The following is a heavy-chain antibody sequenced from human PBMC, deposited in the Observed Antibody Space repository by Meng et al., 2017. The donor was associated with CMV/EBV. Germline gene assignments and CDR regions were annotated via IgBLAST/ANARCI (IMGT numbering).Heavy chain of an antibody. Sequence: GGSLRLSCAASGFTFSSYWMSWVRQAPGKGREWVANIKQDGSEKYYVDSVKGRFTISRDNAKNSLYLQMNSLRAEDTAVYYCARVFEDRRTYYDILTGYYNPNWFDPWGQGTLVTVSS. J-gene: IGHJ5*02. CDR2: IKQDGSEK. V-gene: IGHV3-7*01. CDR1: GFTFSSYW. D-gene: IGHD3-9*01. CDR3: ARVFEDRRTYYDILTGYYNPNWFDP.